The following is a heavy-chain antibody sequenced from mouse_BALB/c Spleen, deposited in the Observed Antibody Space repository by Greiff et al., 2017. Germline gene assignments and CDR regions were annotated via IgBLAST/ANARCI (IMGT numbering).Heavy chain of an antibody. V-gene: IGHV2-2*02. J-gene: IGHJ2*01. CDR1: GFSLTSYG. CDR2: IWSGGST. Sequence: VKLVESGPGLVQPSQSLSISCKASGFSLTSYGVHWVRQSPGKGLEWLGVIWSGGSTAYNAAFITRLSISKNNSKSQVFFKMNSLQANDTARYYCARNWDYWGQGTTLTVSS. CDR3: ARNWDY.